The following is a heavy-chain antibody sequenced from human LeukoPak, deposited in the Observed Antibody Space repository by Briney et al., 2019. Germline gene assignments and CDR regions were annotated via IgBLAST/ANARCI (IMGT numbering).Heavy chain of an antibody. V-gene: IGHV3-23*01. Sequence: GGSLRLSCAASGFTFSDYALGWVRQAPGRGLEWVATLSGSGAGTYYSDSVQGRFTISRDNSKRTLFLQMNSLRAEDTAFYYCAKAGPGGDPREAEYFQHWGQGTLVTVSS. CDR3: AKAGPGGDPREAEYFQH. CDR2: LSGSGAGT. CDR1: GFTFSDYA. J-gene: IGHJ1*01. D-gene: IGHD2-21*02.